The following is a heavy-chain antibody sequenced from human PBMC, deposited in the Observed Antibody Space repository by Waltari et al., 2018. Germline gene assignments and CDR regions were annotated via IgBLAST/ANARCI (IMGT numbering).Heavy chain of an antibody. V-gene: IGHV3-23*01. D-gene: IGHD4-17*01. Sequence: EVQLLESGGGLVQPGGSLRLSCAASGFTFSSYAMSWVRQAPGKGLEWVSAISGSGGRTDYADSVKGRFTISRDNSKNTLYLQMNSLRAEDTAVYYCAKPRYPTVTTNKDTGDFQHWGQGTLVTVSS. J-gene: IGHJ1*01. CDR2: ISGSGGRT. CDR3: AKPRYPTVTTNKDTGDFQH. CDR1: GFTFSSYA.